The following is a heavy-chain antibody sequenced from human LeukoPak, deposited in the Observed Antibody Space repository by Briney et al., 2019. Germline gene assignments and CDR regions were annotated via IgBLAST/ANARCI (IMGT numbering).Heavy chain of an antibody. CDR2: IYYSGGT. CDR1: GGSFSSSSYY. J-gene: IGHJ4*02. CDR3: ARANGGYYDY. D-gene: IGHD3-22*01. Sequence: SETLSLTCTVSGGSFSSSSYYWGWIRQPPGKGLEWIGSIYYSGGTYYNPSLKSRVTMSVDTSRNQFSLKPTSVTAADTAVYYCARANGGYYDYWGQGTLVTVSS. V-gene: IGHV4-39*01.